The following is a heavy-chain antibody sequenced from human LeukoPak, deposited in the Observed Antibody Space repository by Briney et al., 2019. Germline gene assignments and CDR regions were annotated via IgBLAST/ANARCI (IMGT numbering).Heavy chain of an antibody. J-gene: IGHJ4*02. CDR3: ARDNLTGGFDY. D-gene: IGHD3-9*01. V-gene: IGHV4-59*01. Sequence: PSETLSLTCTVSGGSISSYYWSWIRQPPGKGLEWIGYIYYSGSTNYNPSLKSRVTISVDTSKNQFSLKLSSVTAADTAVYYCARDNLTGGFDYWGQGTLVTVSS. CDR2: IYYSGST. CDR1: GGSISSYY.